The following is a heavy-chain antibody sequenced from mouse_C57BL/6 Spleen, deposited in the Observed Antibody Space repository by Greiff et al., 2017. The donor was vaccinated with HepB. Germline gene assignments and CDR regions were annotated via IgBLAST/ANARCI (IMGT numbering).Heavy chain of an antibody. Sequence: VQLQESGPELVKPGASVKISCKASGYAFSSSWMNWVKQRPGKGLEWIGRIYPGDGATNYNGKVKGKATLSADKSSSTAYMQLSSLTSEDSAVYFCARAGDGYYSPWFAYWGQGTLVTVSA. CDR2: IYPGDGAT. CDR3: ARAGDGYYSPWFAY. D-gene: IGHD2-3*01. CDR1: GYAFSSSW. J-gene: IGHJ3*01. V-gene: IGHV1-82*01.